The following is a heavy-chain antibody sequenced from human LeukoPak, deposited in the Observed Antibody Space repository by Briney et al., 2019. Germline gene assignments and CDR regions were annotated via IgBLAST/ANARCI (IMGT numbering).Heavy chain of an antibody. CDR2: IYYSGGT. CDR1: GGSISSSSYY. D-gene: IGHD3-22*01. V-gene: IGHV4-39*01. J-gene: IGHJ4*02. Sequence: SETLSLTCTVSGGSISSSSYYWGWIRQPPGKGLEWIGSIYYSGGTYQNPSLNSRVTISVDTSKNQFSLGLSSVTAADTAVYYCARHPANYYDSSGYFLFDYWGQGTLVTVSS. CDR3: ARHPANYYDSSGYFLFDY.